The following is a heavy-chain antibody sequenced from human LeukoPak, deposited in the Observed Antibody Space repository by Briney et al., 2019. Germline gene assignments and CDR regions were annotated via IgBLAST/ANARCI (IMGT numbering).Heavy chain of an antibody. V-gene: IGHV3-30*18. CDR3: AKQTRYDTPAGGRGFDY. D-gene: IGHD3-22*01. J-gene: IGHJ4*02. CDR1: GFTFSSYD. CDR2: ISYDGSNK. Sequence: GGSLRLSCAASGFTFSSYDMHWVRQAPGKGLEWVAVISYDGSNKYYADSVKGRFTISRDNSKNTLYLQMNSLRAEDTAIYYCAKQTRYDTPAGGRGFDYWGQGTLVTVSS.